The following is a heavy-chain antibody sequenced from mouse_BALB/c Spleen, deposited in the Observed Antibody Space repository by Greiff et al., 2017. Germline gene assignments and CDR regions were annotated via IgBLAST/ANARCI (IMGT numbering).Heavy chain of an antibody. J-gene: IGHJ4*01. Sequence: VMLVESGPSLVQPSQSLSITCTVSGFSLTSYGVHWVRQSPGKGLEWLGVIWRGGSTDYNAAFMSRLSITKDNSKSQVFFKMNSLQADDTAIYYCAAYYYGSSYDYYAMDYWGQGTSVTVSS. V-gene: IGHV2-5-1*01. CDR2: IWRGGST. CDR3: AAYYYGSSYDYYAMDY. CDR1: GFSLTSYG. D-gene: IGHD1-1*01.